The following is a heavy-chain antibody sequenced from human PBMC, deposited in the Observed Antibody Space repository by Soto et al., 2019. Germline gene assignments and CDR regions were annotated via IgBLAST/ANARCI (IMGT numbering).Heavy chain of an antibody. CDR1: GGSISSGGYY. J-gene: IGHJ4*02. V-gene: IGHV4-31*03. CDR2: IYYSGST. CDR3: AFLDRFLEWLPNS. Sequence: SETLSLTCTVSGGSISSGGYYWSWIRQHPGKGLEWIGYIYYSGSTYYNPSLKSRVTISVDTSKNQFSLKLSSVTAADTAVYYCAFLDRFLEWLPNSWGQGTLVTVSP. D-gene: IGHD3-3*01.